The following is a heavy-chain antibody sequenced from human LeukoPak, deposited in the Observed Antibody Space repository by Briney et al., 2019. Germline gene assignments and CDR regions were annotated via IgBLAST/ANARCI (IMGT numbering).Heavy chain of an antibody. V-gene: IGHV3-23*01. CDR2: IFNSGTST. CDR1: GFTFSTYA. J-gene: IGHJ4*02. Sequence: QPGGSLRLSCAASGFTFSTYAMTWVRQAPGKGLEWVSVIFNSGTSTHYADSVKGRFTISRDNSKNTLHLQMSSLRAEDTAVYYCAKDMYGDFGGVDYWGQGTLVTVSS. D-gene: IGHD4-17*01. CDR3: AKDMYGDFGGVDY.